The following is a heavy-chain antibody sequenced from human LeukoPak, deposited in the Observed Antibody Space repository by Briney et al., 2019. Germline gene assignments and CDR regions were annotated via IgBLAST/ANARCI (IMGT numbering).Heavy chain of an antibody. J-gene: IGHJ4*02. CDR3: ARGNGWLQPFDY. CDR1: GGTFTSYA. CDR2: SIPIFGTA. Sequence: SGKVSCKASGGTFTSYAISWVRQAPGQGLEWMGGSIPIFGTANYAQKFQGRVTITTDESTSTAYMELSSLRSEDTAVYYCARGNGWLQPFDYWGQGTLVTVSS. V-gene: IGHV1-69*05. D-gene: IGHD5-24*01.